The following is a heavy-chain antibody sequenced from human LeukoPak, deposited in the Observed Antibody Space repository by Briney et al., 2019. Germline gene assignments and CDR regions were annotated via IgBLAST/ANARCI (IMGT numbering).Heavy chain of an antibody. CDR3: ARGFYCTSTSCSTGFDY. Sequence: GGSLRLSCAASGFTFSSYAMNWVRQAPGKGLEWVSSISSSNSHIYYADSVKGRFTISRDNAENSLYLQMNSLRAEDTAVYYCARGFYCTSTSCSTGFDYWGQGALVTVSS. J-gene: IGHJ4*02. CDR1: GFTFSSYA. CDR2: ISSSNSHI. V-gene: IGHV3-21*01. D-gene: IGHD2-2*01.